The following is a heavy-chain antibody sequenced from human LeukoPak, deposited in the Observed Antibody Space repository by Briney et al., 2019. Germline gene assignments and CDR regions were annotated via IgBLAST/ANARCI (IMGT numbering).Heavy chain of an antibody. D-gene: IGHD2-15*01. CDR1: GFTFSSYS. Sequence: PGGSLRLSCAASGFTFSSYSMNWVRQAPGKGLEWVSYSSSSSSTIYYADSVKGRFTISRDNAKNSLYLQMNSLRAEDTAVYYCARELGYCSGGSCYTDFDYWGQGTLVTVSS. V-gene: IGHV3-48*01. CDR2: SSSSSSTI. J-gene: IGHJ4*02. CDR3: ARELGYCSGGSCYTDFDY.